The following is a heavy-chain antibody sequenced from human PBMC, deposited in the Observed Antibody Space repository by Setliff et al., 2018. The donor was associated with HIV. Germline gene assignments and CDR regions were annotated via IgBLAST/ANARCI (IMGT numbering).Heavy chain of an antibody. CDR3: ARHPYGVFDY. Sequence: PGWSLRLSCAVSGFTFSSYPMTWVRQAPGKGLEWVANINQDGTATFYVDSVQGRFTISRDNAQNSLYLQRNSLRAEDTGVYHCARHPYGVFDYWGQGTLVTVS. D-gene: IGHD3-3*01. J-gene: IGHJ4*02. CDR1: GFTFSSYP. CDR2: INQDGTAT. V-gene: IGHV3-7*01.